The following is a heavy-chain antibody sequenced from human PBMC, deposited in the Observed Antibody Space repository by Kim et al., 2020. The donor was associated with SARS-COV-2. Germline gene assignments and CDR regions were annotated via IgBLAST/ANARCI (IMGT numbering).Heavy chain of an antibody. V-gene: IGHV4-34*01. CDR1: GGSFSEYK. D-gene: IGHD2-2*02. J-gene: IGHJ6*02. Sequence: SETLSLTCAVYGGSFSEYKWSWIRQAPGKGLEWIGEINHSGGTNLSPSLKSRLTISVDTSKSQFSLRLKSMTATDTADYYCARGRAGVVPAPVLGLGPYYDFYALDVWGRGTPVAVSS. CDR3: ARGRAGVVPAPVLGLGPYYDFYALDV. CDR2: INHSGGT.